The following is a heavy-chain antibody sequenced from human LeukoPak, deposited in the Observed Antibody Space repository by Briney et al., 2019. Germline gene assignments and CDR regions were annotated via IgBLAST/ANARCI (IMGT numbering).Heavy chain of an antibody. Sequence: PGGSLRLSCAASGFTFSSYAMHWVRQAPGKGLEWVAVISYDGSNKYHADSVKGRFTISRDNSKNTLYLQMNSLRAEDTAVYYCARDHREWEQQDYFDYWGQGTLVTVSS. V-gene: IGHV3-30-3*01. CDR1: GFTFSSYA. CDR3: ARDHREWEQQDYFDY. J-gene: IGHJ4*02. D-gene: IGHD1-26*01. CDR2: ISYDGSNK.